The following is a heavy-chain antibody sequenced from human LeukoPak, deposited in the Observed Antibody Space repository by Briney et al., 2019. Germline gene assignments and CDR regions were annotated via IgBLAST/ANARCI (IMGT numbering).Heavy chain of an antibody. CDR2: ISSSGSSI. V-gene: IGHV3-48*03. CDR1: GFPFSNYE. D-gene: IGHD1-26*01. Sequence: GGSLRLPCAASGFPFSNYEMNWVRQAPGKGLEWVSYISSSGSSIYYADSVKGRFSISRDNAKNSLYLQMNSLRVEDTGVYYCASGGNMKWYWGQETLVTVSS. J-gene: IGHJ4*02. CDR3: ASGGNMKWY.